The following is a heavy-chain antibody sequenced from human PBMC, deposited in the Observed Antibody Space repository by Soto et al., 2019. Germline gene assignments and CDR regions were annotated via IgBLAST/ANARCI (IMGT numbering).Heavy chain of an antibody. CDR1: GFTFSAYA. Sequence: QVQLVESGGGVVQPGGSLRLSCAASGFTFSAYAMHWVRQAPVKGLEWVAVISYDGSSQNYADSVKGRFTISRDNSKNTLYLQMNSLRDEDMALYYCARGAVTTTYYYYGMDVWGRGTTVTVSS. CDR2: ISYDGSSQ. D-gene: IGHD4-17*01. J-gene: IGHJ6*02. V-gene: IGHV3-30-3*01. CDR3: ARGAVTTTYYYYGMDV.